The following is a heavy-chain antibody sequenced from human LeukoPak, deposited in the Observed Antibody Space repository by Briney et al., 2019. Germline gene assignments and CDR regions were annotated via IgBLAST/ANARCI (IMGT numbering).Heavy chain of an antibody. CDR1: GFTFSSYS. Sequence: GGSLRLSCAASGFTFSSYSMNWVRQAPGKGLEWVSSISSSSSYIYYADSVKGRFTISRDNAKNSLYLQMNSLRAEDTAVYYCARAGDYDFWSGSPYYFDYWGQGTLVTVSS. CDR2: ISSSSSYI. D-gene: IGHD3-3*01. J-gene: IGHJ4*02. V-gene: IGHV3-21*01. CDR3: ARAGDYDFWSGSPYYFDY.